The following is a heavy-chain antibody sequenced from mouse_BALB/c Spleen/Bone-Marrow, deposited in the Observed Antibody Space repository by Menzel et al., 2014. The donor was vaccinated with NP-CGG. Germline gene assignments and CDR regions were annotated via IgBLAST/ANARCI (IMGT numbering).Heavy chain of an antibody. Sequence: QVQLQQSGAGLVKPGASVKLSCKASGYTFTSYYMCWVKQRPGQGLEWIGEINPSNGGTNFNEKFKSKATLTVDKSSSTAYMSLSSLTSEDSAVYYCTRSRRAMDHWGQGTSVTVSS. D-gene: IGHD2-12*01. CDR2: INPSNGGT. CDR3: TRSRRAMDH. J-gene: IGHJ4*01. CDR1: GYTFTSYY. V-gene: IGHV1S81*02.